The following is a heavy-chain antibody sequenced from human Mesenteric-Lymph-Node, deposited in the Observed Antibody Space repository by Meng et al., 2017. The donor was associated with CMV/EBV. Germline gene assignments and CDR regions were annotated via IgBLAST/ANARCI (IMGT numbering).Heavy chain of an antibody. D-gene: IGHD3-10*01. Sequence: GESLKISCAASGFSFSTYAMHWVRQAPGKGLEWVAVIRYDGNTKYYADSVEGRFTISRDNSNNTLYLQMNSLRAEDTAVYYCARDSNVWASGSGSYYPRYFDYWGQGALVTVSS. CDR3: ARDSNVWASGSGSYYPRYFDY. CDR2: IRYDGNTK. V-gene: IGHV3-30*02. CDR1: GFSFSTYA. J-gene: IGHJ4*02.